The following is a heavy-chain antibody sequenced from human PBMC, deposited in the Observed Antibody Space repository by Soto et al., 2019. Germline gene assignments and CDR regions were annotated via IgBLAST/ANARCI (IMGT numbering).Heavy chain of an antibody. D-gene: IGHD2-2*01. CDR1: GFTFSTYW. CDR3: VRDGHCITTSCYGNGFDH. J-gene: IGHJ5*02. CDR2: ITSDANHT. V-gene: IGHV3-74*01. Sequence: EVQLVESGGGLVQPGGSLRLSCAASGFTFSTYWMHWIRQVPGKGLESVSRITSDANHTYYADSVKGRFTSSRDTAQNTLHLEMNSLRAEDTAVYSCVRDGHCITTSCYGNGFDHWGQGTLVTVSS.